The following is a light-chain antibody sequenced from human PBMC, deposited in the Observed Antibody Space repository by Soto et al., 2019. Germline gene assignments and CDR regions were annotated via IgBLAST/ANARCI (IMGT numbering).Light chain of an antibody. CDR1: SSDIGLYNR. CDR2: DVS. V-gene: IGLV2-14*03. Sequence: QSALTQPASVSGSPGQSITIPCTGSSSDIGLYNRVSWYQQHPGKAPKLLIYDVSYRPSGISDRFSGSKSGNTASLTISGLQPEDEADYYCSSYGASSTLFGGGTQLTVL. J-gene: IGLJ2*01. CDR3: SSYGASSTL.